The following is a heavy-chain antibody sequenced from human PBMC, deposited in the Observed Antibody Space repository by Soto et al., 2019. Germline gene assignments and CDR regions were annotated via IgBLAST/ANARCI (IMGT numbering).Heavy chain of an antibody. D-gene: IGHD3-22*01. V-gene: IGHV4-31*03. CDR3: SRANYYDTTGYYNVPRDFDV. J-gene: IGHJ3*01. Sequence: SETLSLTCTVSGGSISSDDYYWNWIRQHPGKGLEWIGYIYYSGTAYYNPSLKSRVTISVDTTKNQFSLQLTSVTAADTALYFCSRANYYDTTGYYNVPRDFDVWGHGTMVTVSS. CDR1: GGSISSDDYY. CDR2: IYYSGTA.